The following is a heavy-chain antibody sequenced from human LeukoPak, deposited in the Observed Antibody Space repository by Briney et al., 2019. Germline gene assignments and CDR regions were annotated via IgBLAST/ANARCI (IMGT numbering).Heavy chain of an antibody. CDR1: GFTFSNYA. CDR3: AKAYYDILTGSDY. D-gene: IGHD3-9*01. J-gene: IGHJ4*02. CDR2: ISGGGGGSP. V-gene: IGHV3-23*01. Sequence: GGSLRLSCAVSGFTFSNYAMSWVRQAPGKGLEWVSSISGGGGGSPYYADSVRGRFTISRDNSKNTLYLQMNSLRAEDTAVYYCAKAYYDILTGSDYWGQGTLVTVSS.